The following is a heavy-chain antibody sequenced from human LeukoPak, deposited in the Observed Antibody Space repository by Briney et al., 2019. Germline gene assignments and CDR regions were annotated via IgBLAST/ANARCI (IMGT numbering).Heavy chain of an antibody. V-gene: IGHV3-23*01. CDR2: ISGSGGST. Sequence: GGSLRLSCAASGFTFSSYAMSWVRQAPGKGLEWVSAISGSGGSTYYADSVRGRFTISRDNSKHALYLQMNSLRAEDTAVYYCANVGNSGWYEGAYWGQGTLVTVSS. J-gene: IGHJ4*02. CDR1: GFTFSSYA. D-gene: IGHD6-19*01. CDR3: ANVGNSGWYEGAY.